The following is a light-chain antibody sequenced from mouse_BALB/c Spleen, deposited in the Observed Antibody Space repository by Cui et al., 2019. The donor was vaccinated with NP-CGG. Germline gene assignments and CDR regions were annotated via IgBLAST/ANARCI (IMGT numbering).Light chain of an antibody. CDR2: GTN. CDR1: TGAVTTNNY. J-gene: IGLJ1*01. CDR3: ALWYSNHWV. Sequence: QAVVNQESALTTSPGETVTLTCRSSTGAVTTNNYANWVQEKPDHLFTGLIGGTNNRVPGVPARFSGSLIGDKAVLTITGAQTEDEAIYFCALWYSNHWVFGGGTKLTVL. V-gene: IGLV1*01.